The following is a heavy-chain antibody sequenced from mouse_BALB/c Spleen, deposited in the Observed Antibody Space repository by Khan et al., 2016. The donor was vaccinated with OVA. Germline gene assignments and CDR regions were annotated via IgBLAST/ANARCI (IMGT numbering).Heavy chain of an antibody. J-gene: IGHJ3*01. Sequence: VQLKESGPGLVKPSQSLSLTCTVTGYSITSDYAWNWIRQFPGNKLEWMGYISYSGSTSYNPSLKSRISITRDTSKNQFFLQLNSVTTEDTATYYCAREGAYWGQGTLVTVSA. V-gene: IGHV3-2*02. CDR1: GYSITSDYA. CDR3: AREGAY. CDR2: ISYSGST.